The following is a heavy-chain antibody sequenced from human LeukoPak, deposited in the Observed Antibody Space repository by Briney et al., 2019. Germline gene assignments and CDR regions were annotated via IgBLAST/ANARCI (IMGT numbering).Heavy chain of an antibody. D-gene: IGHD3-9*01. CDR2: ISAYNGNA. CDR3: ARGYYDILTGWFPSDAFDI. CDR1: GYTFTSYG. J-gene: IGHJ3*02. V-gene: IGHV1-18*04. Sequence: ASVKVSCKASGYTFTSYGISWVRQAPGQGLEWMGWISAYNGNANYAQKLQGRVTMTTDTSTSTAYMELRSLRSDDTAVYHCARGYYDILTGWFPSDAFDIWGQGTMVTVSS.